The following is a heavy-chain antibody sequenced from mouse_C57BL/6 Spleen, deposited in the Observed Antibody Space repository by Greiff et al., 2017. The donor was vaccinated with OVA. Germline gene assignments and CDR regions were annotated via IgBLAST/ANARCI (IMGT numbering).Heavy chain of an antibody. Sequence: QVQLQQPGAELVKPGASVKLSCKASGYTFTSYWMQWVKQRPGQGLEWIGEIDPSDSYTNYNQKFKGKATLTVDTSSSTAYMQLSSLTSEDSAVDYCARSHYYGSSYGFAYWGQGTLVTVSA. D-gene: IGHD1-1*01. CDR1: GYTFTSYW. CDR2: IDPSDSYT. CDR3: ARSHYYGSSYGFAY. V-gene: IGHV1-50*01. J-gene: IGHJ3*01.